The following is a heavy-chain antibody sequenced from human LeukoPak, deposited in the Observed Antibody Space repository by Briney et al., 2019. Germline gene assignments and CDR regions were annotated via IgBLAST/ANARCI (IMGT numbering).Heavy chain of an antibody. CDR2: IYYSGST. Sequence: SETLSLTCTVSGGSISSYYWSWIRQPPGEGLEWIGYIYYSGSTNYNPSLKSRVTISVDTSKNQFSLKLSSVTAADTAVYYCARGGRDYGGNQRIHYYYYYMDVWGKGTTVTVSS. J-gene: IGHJ6*03. V-gene: IGHV4-59*01. D-gene: IGHD4-23*01. CDR1: GGSISSYY. CDR3: ARGGRDYGGNQRIHYYYYYMDV.